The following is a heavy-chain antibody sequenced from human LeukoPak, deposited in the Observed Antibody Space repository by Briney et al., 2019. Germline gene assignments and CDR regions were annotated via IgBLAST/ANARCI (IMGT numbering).Heavy chain of an antibody. J-gene: IGHJ5*02. V-gene: IGHV4-39*01. D-gene: IGHD4-17*01. CDR2: IYYSGST. Sequence: PSETLSLTCTVSGGSISSSSYYWGWIRQPPGKGLEWIGSIYYSGSTYYNPSLKSRVTISVDTSKNQFSLKLSSVAAADTAVYYCARSFSGDYGVINWFDPWGQGTLVTVSS. CDR3: ARSFSGDYGVINWFDP. CDR1: GGSISSSSYY.